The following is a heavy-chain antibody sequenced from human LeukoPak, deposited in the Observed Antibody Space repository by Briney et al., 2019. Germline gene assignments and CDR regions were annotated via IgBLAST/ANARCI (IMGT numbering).Heavy chain of an antibody. J-gene: IGHJ4*02. Sequence: ASVKVSCKASGYTFTGYYMHWVRQAPGQGLEWMGWINPNSGGTNYAQKLQGRVTMTTDTSTRTAYMELRSLRSDDTAVYYCARGLLGSTAVYWGQGTLVTVSS. CDR2: INPNSGGT. V-gene: IGHV1-2*02. CDR3: ARGLLGSTAVY. D-gene: IGHD2-21*02. CDR1: GYTFTGYY.